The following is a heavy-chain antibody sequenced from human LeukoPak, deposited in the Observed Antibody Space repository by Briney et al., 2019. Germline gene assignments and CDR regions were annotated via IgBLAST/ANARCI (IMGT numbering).Heavy chain of an antibody. D-gene: IGHD3-22*01. Sequence: SETLSLTCTVSSGSISSYYWSWIRQPSGKGLEWIGRIYTTGSTNYNPSLTSRVTMSVDTSKNQFSLNLSSVTAADTAVYYCARGGPDSRRYFDYWGQGTLVTVSS. J-gene: IGHJ4*02. CDR1: SGSISSYY. V-gene: IGHV4-4*07. CDR3: ARGGPDSRRYFDY. CDR2: IYTTGST.